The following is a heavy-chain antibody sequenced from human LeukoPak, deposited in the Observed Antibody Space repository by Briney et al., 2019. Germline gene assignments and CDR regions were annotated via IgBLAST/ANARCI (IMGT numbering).Heavy chain of an antibody. Sequence: ASVNVSCKASGGTFSSYAISWVRQAPGQGLEWMGGIIPIFGTANYAQKFQGRVTITADESTSTAYMELSSLRSEDTAVYYCARDRSGYYYYYYGMDVWGQGTTVTVSS. D-gene: IGHD3-3*01. J-gene: IGHJ6*02. CDR2: IIPIFGTA. V-gene: IGHV1-69*13. CDR3: ARDRSGYYYYYYGMDV. CDR1: GGTFSSYA.